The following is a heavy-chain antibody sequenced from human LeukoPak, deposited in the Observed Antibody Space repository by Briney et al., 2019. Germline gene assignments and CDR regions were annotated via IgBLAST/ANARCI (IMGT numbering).Heavy chain of an antibody. V-gene: IGHV1-46*01. Sequence: ASVKVSCKASGYTFTSYYMHWVRQAPGQGLEWMGIINPSGGSTSYAQEFQGRVTITRDTSASTAYMELSSLRSEDMAVYYCAREDSSGFFDYWGQGTLVTVSS. J-gene: IGHJ4*02. D-gene: IGHD3-22*01. CDR2: INPSGGST. CDR3: AREDSSGFFDY. CDR1: GYTFTSYY.